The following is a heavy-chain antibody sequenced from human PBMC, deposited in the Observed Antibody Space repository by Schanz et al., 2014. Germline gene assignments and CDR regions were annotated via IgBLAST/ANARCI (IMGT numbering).Heavy chain of an antibody. CDR1: GFTISSYS. D-gene: IGHD2-15*01. CDR3: AKGMGDCSGGTGYDYYDYGLDV. V-gene: IGHV3-23*01. J-gene: IGHJ6*02. CDR2: ISHSGGST. Sequence: VQLLQFGGGVVQPGRSLRLSCTASGFTISSYSMNWVRQAPGKGLEWVSSISHSGGSTYYADSMKGRFTISRDNSENTLYLQMNSLSADDTAVFYCAKGMGDCSGGTGYDYYDYGLDVWGQGTTVTVSS.